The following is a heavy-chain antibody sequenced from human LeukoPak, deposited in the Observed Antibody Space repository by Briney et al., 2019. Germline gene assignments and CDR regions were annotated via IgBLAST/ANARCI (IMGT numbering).Heavy chain of an antibody. D-gene: IGHD7-27*01. CDR3: ARDRSWGSQCYFDY. V-gene: IGHV3-33*01. CDR1: GFHFSTYG. Sequence: GGSLRLSCAASGFHFSTYGMHWVRHAPGKGLEWVGVIWYDGSNKIYAESVKGRFTISRDNSKNTLYLQMNSLRAEDTAVYYCARDRSWGSQCYFDYWGQGTLVTVSS. CDR2: IWYDGSNK. J-gene: IGHJ4*02.